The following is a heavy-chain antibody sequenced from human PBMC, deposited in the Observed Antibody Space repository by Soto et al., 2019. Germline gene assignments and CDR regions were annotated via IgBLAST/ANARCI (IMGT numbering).Heavy chain of an antibody. J-gene: IGHJ3*02. Sequence: PGGSLRLSCAASGFTFSSYAMSWVRQAPGKGLEWVSAISGSGGSTYYADSVKGRFTISRDNSKNTLYLQMSSLRAEDTAVYYCAKDYYDSSGYYYDAFDIWGQGTMVTVSS. CDR3: AKDYYDSSGYYYDAFDI. CDR2: ISGSGGST. V-gene: IGHV3-23*01. CDR1: GFTFSSYA. D-gene: IGHD3-22*01.